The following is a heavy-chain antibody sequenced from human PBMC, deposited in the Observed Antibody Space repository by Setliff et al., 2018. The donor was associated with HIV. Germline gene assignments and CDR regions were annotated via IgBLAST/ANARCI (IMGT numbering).Heavy chain of an antibody. V-gene: IGHV3-49*04. D-gene: IGHD2-15*01. CDR1: GFTFSSYE. CDR3: TRDSPGGNSYYYGMDV. CDR2: IRSKTYVGTT. J-gene: IGHJ6*02. Sequence: PGGSLRLSCAASGFTFSSYEMNWVRQAPGKGLEWVGFIRSKTYVGTTEYAASVKGRFTISRDDSKSIAYLQMNSLKTEDTAVYYCTRDSPGGNSYYYGMDVWGQGTTVTVSS.